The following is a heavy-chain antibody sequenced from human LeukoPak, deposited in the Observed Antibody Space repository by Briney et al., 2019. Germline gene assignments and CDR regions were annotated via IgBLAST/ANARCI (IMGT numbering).Heavy chain of an antibody. J-gene: IGHJ6*03. Sequence: ASVKVSCKASGYTFTSYYMHWVRQAPGQGLEWMGIINPSGGSTSYAQKFQGRVTMTRDTSKSQFSLKLSSVTAADTAVYYCARGIVVVAQLGYYYYYMDVWGKGTTVTISS. D-gene: IGHD2-15*01. CDR3: ARGIVVVAQLGYYYYYMDV. CDR1: GYTFTSYY. CDR2: INPSGGST. V-gene: IGHV1-46*01.